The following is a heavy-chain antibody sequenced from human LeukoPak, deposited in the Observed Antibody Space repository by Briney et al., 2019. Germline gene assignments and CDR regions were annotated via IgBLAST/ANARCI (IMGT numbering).Heavy chain of an antibody. D-gene: IGHD6-13*01. J-gene: IGHJ4*02. Sequence: GGSLRLSCAASGFTFSSYSVNWVRQAPGKGLERVASIKQDGSQKYYGDSVKGRFTISRDNAKNSLYLQMNSLRAEDTAFYYCAKDDNSWSLDYWGQGTLVTVSS. CDR3: AKDDNSWSLDY. V-gene: IGHV3-7*01. CDR1: GFTFSSYS. CDR2: IKQDGSQK.